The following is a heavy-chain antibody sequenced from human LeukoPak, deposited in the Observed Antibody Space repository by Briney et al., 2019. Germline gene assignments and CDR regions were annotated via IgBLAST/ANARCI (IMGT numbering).Heavy chain of an antibody. V-gene: IGHV1-69*13. CDR1: GGTFSSYA. D-gene: IGHD2-2*01. Sequence: GASVKVSCKASGGTFSSYAISWVRQAPGQGLEWMGGIIPIFGTANYAQKFQGRVTITADESTSTAYMELSSLRSEDTAVYYCASLILPKWVVPARISSGSDYWGQGTLVTVSS. CDR3: ASLILPKWVVPARISSGSDY. CDR2: IIPIFGTA. J-gene: IGHJ4*02.